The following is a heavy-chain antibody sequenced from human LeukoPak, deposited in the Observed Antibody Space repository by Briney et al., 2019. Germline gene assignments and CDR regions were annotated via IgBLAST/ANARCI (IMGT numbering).Heavy chain of an antibody. CDR1: GYTFTSYD. Sequence: ASVKVSCKASGYTFTSYDINWVRQATGQGLEWMGWMNPNSGNTGYAQKFQGRVTMTRTTSISTAYMELSSLRSEDTAVYYCAREAVVPYYYYMDVWGKGTTVTVSS. D-gene: IGHD2-15*01. CDR3: AREAVVPYYYYMDV. V-gene: IGHV1-8*01. J-gene: IGHJ6*03. CDR2: MNPNSGNT.